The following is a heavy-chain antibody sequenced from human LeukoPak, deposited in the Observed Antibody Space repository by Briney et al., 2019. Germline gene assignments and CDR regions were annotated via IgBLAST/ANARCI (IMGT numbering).Heavy chain of an antibody. CDR3: ARDYGFYSGLYFFDY. CDR2: INPNSGGT. J-gene: IGHJ4*02. V-gene: IGHV1-2*02. CDR1: GYTFTGHY. D-gene: IGHD1-26*01. Sequence: APVKVSCKASGYTFTGHYIHWVRQAPGQGLEWMGWINPNSGGTRYEQKFQGRVTMTRDTSISTAYMDLSRLRSDDTALYSCARDYGFYSGLYFFDYWGQGTLVTVSS.